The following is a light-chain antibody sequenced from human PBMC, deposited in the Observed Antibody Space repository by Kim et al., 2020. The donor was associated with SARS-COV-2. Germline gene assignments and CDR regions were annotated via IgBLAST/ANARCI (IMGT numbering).Light chain of an antibody. Sequence: ASVRLTGTLTSAYSSYTIAWHQQQPGKGPRYLMQLKGDGSHSKGDGIPDRFSGSSSGAERYLTISSLQSEDEADYYCQTWVTGAWVFGGGTKLTV. CDR1: SAYSSYT. V-gene: IGLV4-69*02. J-gene: IGLJ3*02. CDR3: QTWVTGAWV. CDR2: LKGDGSH.